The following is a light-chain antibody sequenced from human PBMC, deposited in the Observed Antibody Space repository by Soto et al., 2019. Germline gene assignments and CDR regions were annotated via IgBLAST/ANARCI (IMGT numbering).Light chain of an antibody. Sequence: EIALTQSPVTMTLSPGARSTSFCRASRRVSSYYVWYQQKPGQAPTLLIYDASNRATGIPDRFSGSGSGTDFTLTFSSLEPEDFAVYYCQQYSNWPITFGQGTRLEIK. CDR2: DAS. CDR1: RRVSSY. V-gene: IGKV3-11*01. CDR3: QQYSNWPIT. J-gene: IGKJ5*01.